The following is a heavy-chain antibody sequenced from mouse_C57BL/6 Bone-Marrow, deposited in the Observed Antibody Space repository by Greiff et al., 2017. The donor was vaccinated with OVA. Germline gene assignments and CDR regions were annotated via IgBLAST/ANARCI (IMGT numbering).Heavy chain of an antibody. J-gene: IGHJ4*01. V-gene: IGHV5-17*01. CDR3: ARRRWLLYYAMDY. D-gene: IGHD2-3*01. CDR1: GFTFSDYG. Sequence: EVKVEESGGGLVKPGGSLKLSCAASGFTFSDYGMHWVRQAPEKGLEWVAYISSGSSTIYYADTVKGRFTISRDNAKNTLFLQMTSLRSEDTAMYYCARRRWLLYYAMDYWGQGTSVTVSS. CDR2: ISSGSSTI.